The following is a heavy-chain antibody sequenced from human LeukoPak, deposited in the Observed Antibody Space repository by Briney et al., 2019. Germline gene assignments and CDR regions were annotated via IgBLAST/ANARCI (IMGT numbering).Heavy chain of an antibody. CDR2: IYSGGST. CDR1: GFTVSSNY. J-gene: IGHJ6*04. CDR3: AREPHRWFGEQYGMDV. V-gene: IGHV3-53*01. Sequence: GGSLRLSCAASGFTVSSNYMSWVRQAPGKGLEWVSVIYSGGSTYYADSVEGRFTISRDNSKNTLYLQMNSLRAEDTAVYYCAREPHRWFGEQYGMDVWGKGTTVTVSS. D-gene: IGHD3-10*01.